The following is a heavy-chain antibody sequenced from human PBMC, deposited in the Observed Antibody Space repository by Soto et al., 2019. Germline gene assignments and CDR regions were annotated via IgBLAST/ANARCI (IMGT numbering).Heavy chain of an antibody. J-gene: IGHJ4*02. D-gene: IGHD3-9*01. CDR3: ARHPDYDILTGFDE. CDR1: GGSISSYY. CDR2: IYYSGST. Sequence: SSETLSLTCTVSGGSISSYYWSWIRQPPGKGLEWIGYIYYSGSTNYNPSLKSRVTISVDTSKNQFSLKLSSVTAADTAVYYCARHPDYDILTGFDEWGQGTLVTVSS. V-gene: IGHV4-59*08.